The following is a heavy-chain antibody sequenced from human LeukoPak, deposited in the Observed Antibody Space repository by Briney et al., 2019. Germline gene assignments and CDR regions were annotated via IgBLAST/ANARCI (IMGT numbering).Heavy chain of an antibody. CDR2: IKSKTDGGTT. CDR3: ARDGDYGDYPDY. D-gene: IGHD4-17*01. CDR1: GFTFSNAW. Sequence: PGGSLRLSCAASGFTFSNAWMSWVRQAPGKGLEWVGRIKSKTDGGTTDYAAPVKGRFTISRDDSKNTLYLQMNSLRAEDTAVYYCARDGDYGDYPDYWGQGTLVTVSS. J-gene: IGHJ4*02. V-gene: IGHV3-15*01.